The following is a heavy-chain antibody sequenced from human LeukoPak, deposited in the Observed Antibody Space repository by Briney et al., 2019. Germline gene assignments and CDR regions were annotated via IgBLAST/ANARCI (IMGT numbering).Heavy chain of an antibody. V-gene: IGHV3-30*02. J-gene: IGHJ4*02. D-gene: IGHD5-18*01. CDR3: AKLQIQLWAPSPFDY. CDR1: GFTFSSYG. Sequence: GGSLRLSCAASGFTFSSYGMHWVRQAPGKGLEWVAFIRYDGSNKYYADSVKGRFTISRDNSKNTLYLRMNSLRAEDTAVYYCAKLQIQLWAPSPFDYWGQGTLVTVSS. CDR2: IRYDGSNK.